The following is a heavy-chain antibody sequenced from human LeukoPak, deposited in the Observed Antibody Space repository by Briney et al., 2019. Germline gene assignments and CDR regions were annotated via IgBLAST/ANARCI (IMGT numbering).Heavy chain of an antibody. CDR1: GDSIFTNNVA. J-gene: IGHJ4*02. CDR3: ARGKYTSFDN. V-gene: IGHV6-1*01. Sequence: SQTLSHTCVITGDSIFTNNVAWNWIRQSPSRGLEWLGRTYYRSKWSFDYAVSVKSRITINADTSKNQFSLQLSSVSPEDTAVYYCARGKYTSFDNWGQGTLVTVSS. D-gene: IGHD6-6*01. CDR2: TYYRSKWSF.